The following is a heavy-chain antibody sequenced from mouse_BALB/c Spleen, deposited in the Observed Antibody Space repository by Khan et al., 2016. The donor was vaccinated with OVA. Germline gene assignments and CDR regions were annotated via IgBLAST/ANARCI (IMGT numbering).Heavy chain of an antibody. D-gene: IGHD1-1*02. CDR2: IYPGNSDT. J-gene: IGHJ3*01. Sequence: VQLKESGTVLARPGASVKMSCKASGYSFTSYLIHWVKQRPGQGLEWIGDIYPGNSDTTYNQKFKDKATLTAGTSANTAYMELSSLTNEDSAVYYFERGSYSSIAYWGQGTLVTVSA. CDR3: ERGSYSSIAY. V-gene: IGHV1-5*01. CDR1: GYSFTSYL.